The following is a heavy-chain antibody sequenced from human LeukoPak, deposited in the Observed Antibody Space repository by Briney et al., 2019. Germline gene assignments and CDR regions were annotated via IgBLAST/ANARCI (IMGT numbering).Heavy chain of an antibody. V-gene: IGHV4-59*01. Sequence: SETLSLTCTVSGGSISSYYWSWIRQPPGKGLEWIGYIYYSGSTNYNPSLKSRVTISVDTSKNQFSLKLSSVTAADTAVYYCARQRRDGYNYLVDYWGQGTLVTVSS. J-gene: IGHJ4*02. D-gene: IGHD5-24*01. CDR3: ARQRRDGYNYLVDY. CDR1: GGSISSYY. CDR2: IYYSGST.